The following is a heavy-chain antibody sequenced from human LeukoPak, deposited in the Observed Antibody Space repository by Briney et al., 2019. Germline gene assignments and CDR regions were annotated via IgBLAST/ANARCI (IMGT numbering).Heavy chain of an antibody. CDR2: ISYDGSTT. D-gene: IGHD7-27*01. CDR3: ARGELGVDAFDI. Sequence: GGSLRLSCTASGFTFRSYGMHWVRQAPGKGLEWVAVISYDGSTTYYADSVKGRFTISRENAKNSLYLQMNSLRAGDTAVYYCARGELGVDAFDIWGQGTMVTVSS. CDR1: GFTFRSYG. V-gene: IGHV3-30*03. J-gene: IGHJ3*02.